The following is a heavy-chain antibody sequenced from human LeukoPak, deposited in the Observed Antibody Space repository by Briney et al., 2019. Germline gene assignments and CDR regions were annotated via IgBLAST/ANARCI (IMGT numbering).Heavy chain of an antibody. D-gene: IGHD3-22*01. CDR1: GGSMSTYY. CDR3: VKTIGGYYDSSGYEIDY. V-gene: IGHV4-59*04. Sequence: PSETLSLTCTVSGGSMSTYYWSWIRQSPGKGLEWIGYIYYSGSTFYSPSLKSRVTISVDTSKNQFSLKLTSVTAADTAVYYCVKTIGGYYDSSGYEIDYWGQGTLVTVSS. CDR2: IYYSGST. J-gene: IGHJ4*02.